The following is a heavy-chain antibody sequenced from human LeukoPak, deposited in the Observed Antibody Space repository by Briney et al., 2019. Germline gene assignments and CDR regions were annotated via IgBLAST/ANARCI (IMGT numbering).Heavy chain of an antibody. CDR2: ISWNSGSI. V-gene: IGHV3-9*03. CDR3: AKDMLGYCSSTSCWGAFDI. CDR1: GFTFDDYA. D-gene: IGHD2-2*01. J-gene: IGHJ3*02. Sequence: GGSLRLSCAASGFTFDDYAMHWVRQAPGKGLEWVSGISWNSGSIGYADSVKGRFTISRDNAKNSLYLQMNSLRAEDMALYYCAKDMLGYCSSTSCWGAFDIWGQGTMVTVSS.